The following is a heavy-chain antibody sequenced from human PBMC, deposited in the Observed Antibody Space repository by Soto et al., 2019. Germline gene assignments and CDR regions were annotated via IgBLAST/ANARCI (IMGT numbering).Heavy chain of an antibody. Sequence: GESLKISCKGSGYSFTSYWIGWVRQMPGKGLEWMGRIDPSDSYTNYSPSFQGHVTISADKSISTAYLQWSSLKASDTAMYYCARHGDTAMVPEFDYWGQGTLVTVSS. CDR2: IDPSDSYT. D-gene: IGHD5-18*01. V-gene: IGHV5-10-1*01. J-gene: IGHJ4*02. CDR1: GYSFTSYW. CDR3: ARHGDTAMVPEFDY.